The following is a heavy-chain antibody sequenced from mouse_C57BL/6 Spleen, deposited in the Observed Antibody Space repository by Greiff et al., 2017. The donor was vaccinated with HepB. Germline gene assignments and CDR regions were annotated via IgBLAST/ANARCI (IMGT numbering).Heavy chain of an antibody. D-gene: IGHD2-4*01. Sequence: EVHLVESGGGLVKPGGSLKLSCAASGFTFSDYGMHWVRQAPEKGLEWVAYISSGSSTIYYADTVKGRFTISRDNAKNTLFLQMTSLRSEDTAMYYCAREGDYDGYFDVWGTGTTVTVSS. CDR3: AREGDYDGYFDV. J-gene: IGHJ1*03. CDR2: ISSGSSTI. CDR1: GFTFSDYG. V-gene: IGHV5-17*01.